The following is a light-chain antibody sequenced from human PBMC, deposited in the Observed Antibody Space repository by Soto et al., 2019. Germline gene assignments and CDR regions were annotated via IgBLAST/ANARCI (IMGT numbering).Light chain of an antibody. V-gene: IGKV1-8*01. Sequence: AIRMTQSPSSFSASTGDRVTITCRASQGISSYLAWYQQKPGKAPKLLIYAASTLQSGVPARFGGSGSGTDFTLAISFLQSEDFATYYCQQYYSYRAAITVGGGTKVEIK. CDR2: AAS. CDR1: QGISSY. CDR3: QQYYSYRAAIT. J-gene: IGKJ4*01.